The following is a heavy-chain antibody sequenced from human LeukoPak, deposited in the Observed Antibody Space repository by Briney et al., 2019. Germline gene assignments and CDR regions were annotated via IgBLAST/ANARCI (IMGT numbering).Heavy chain of an antibody. CDR2: IYPGDSDT. V-gene: IGHV5-51*01. D-gene: IGHD5-24*01. CDR3: ARGRDGYSFGFDY. J-gene: IGHJ4*02. Sequence: GESLKISCKGSGYRSTSYWIGWVRQMPGKGLEWMGIIYPGDSDTRYSPSFQGQVTISADKSISTAYLQWSSLKASDTAMYYCARGRDGYSFGFDYWGQGTLVTVSS. CDR1: GYRSTSYW.